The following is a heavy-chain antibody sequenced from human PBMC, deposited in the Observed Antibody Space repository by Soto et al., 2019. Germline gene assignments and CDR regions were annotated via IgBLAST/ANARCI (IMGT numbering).Heavy chain of an antibody. CDR1: GFTFSSYA. Sequence: EVQLLESGGGLVQPGGSLRLSCAASGFTFSSYAMSWVRQAPGKGLEWVSAISGSGGSTYYADSVKGRFTISRDNSKNTLYLQMNSLRAEDTAVYYCARGWGFTMIVVVSQRKGFDIWGQGTMVTVSS. CDR3: ARGWGFTMIVVVSQRKGFDI. CDR2: ISGSGGST. D-gene: IGHD3-22*01. V-gene: IGHV3-23*01. J-gene: IGHJ3*02.